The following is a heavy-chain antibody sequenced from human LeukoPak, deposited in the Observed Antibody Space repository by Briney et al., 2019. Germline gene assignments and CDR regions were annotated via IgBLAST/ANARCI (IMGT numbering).Heavy chain of an antibody. D-gene: IGHD6-13*01. J-gene: IGHJ4*02. V-gene: IGHV5-51*01. CDR2: IYPGDFDT. CDR1: GYSFTNYW. CDR3: ARGIAAAAVTKFDY. Sequence: GESLKISCKGSGYSFTNYWIGWVRQMPGKGLEWMGIIYPGDFDTRYSPSFQGQVTISADKSINTAYLQWSSLKASGTAMYYCARGIAAAAVTKFDYWGQGTLVTVSS.